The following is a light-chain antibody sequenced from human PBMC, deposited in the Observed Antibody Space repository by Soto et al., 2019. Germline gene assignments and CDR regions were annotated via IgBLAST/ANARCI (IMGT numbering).Light chain of an antibody. CDR2: DAS. V-gene: IGKV3-11*01. J-gene: IGKJ4*01. CDR1: QSVGRD. CDR3: QQRSDWSRLT. Sequence: EIVLTQSPATLSLSPGERATLSCRASQSVGRDLAWYQQRPGQAPRLLLYDASNRATDIPARFSGSGSGTDFTITISSLEPEDFAVYYCQQRSDWSRLTFGGGTRVEVK.